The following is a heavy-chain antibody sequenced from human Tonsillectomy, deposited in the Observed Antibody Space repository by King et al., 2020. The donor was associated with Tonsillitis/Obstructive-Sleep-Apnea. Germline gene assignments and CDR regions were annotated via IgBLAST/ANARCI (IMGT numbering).Heavy chain of an antibody. V-gene: IGHV5-10-1*03. CDR3: AARLGIVGATGY. CDR1: GYSFTSYW. Sequence: QLVQSGAEVKKPGESLRISCKGSGYSFTSYWISWVRQMPGKGLEWMGRIDPSDSYTNYSPSFQGHVTIPADKSISTAYLQWSSLKASDTAMYYCAARLGIVGATGYWGQGTLVTVSS. D-gene: IGHD1-26*01. CDR2: IDPSDSYT. J-gene: IGHJ4*02.